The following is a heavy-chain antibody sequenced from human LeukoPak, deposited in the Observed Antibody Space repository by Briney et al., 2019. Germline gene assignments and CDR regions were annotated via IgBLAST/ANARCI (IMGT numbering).Heavy chain of an antibody. D-gene: IGHD3-10*01. CDR1: GYTFTGYY. J-gene: IGHJ6*03. CDR2: INPNSGGT. Sequence: GASVKVSCKASGYTFTGYYMHWVRQAPGQGLEWMGWINPNSGGTNYAQKFQGRVTMTRDTSISTAYMELSRLRSDDTAVYYCARHGSLLRGYDYYYYMDVWGKGTTVTVSS. CDR3: ARHGSLLRGYDYYYYMDV. V-gene: IGHV1-2*02.